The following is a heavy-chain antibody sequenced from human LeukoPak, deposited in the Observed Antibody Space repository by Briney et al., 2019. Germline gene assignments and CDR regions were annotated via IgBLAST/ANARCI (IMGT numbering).Heavy chain of an antibody. CDR2: IRQDGSEK. Sequence: GGSLRLSCAASGFTFSSYSMNWVRQAPGKGLEWVANIRQDGSEKYYVDSVKGRFTISRDNAKNSLYLQMNSLRAEDTALYHCAREAPRTSITYKEPLDYWGQGTLVTVSS. V-gene: IGHV3-7*03. CDR3: AREAPRTSITYKEPLDY. CDR1: GFTFSSYS. D-gene: IGHD2/OR15-2a*01. J-gene: IGHJ4*02.